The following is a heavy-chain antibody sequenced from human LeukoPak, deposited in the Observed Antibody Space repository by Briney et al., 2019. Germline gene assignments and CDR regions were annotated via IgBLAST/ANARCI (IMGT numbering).Heavy chain of an antibody. CDR2: INPSGGST. J-gene: IGHJ4*02. CDR3: ARGPWVLLWFGDPFYFDY. D-gene: IGHD3-10*01. Sequence: GASVKVSCKASGYTFTSYYMHWVRQAPGQGLEWMGIINPSGGSTSYAQKFQGRVTMTRDTSTSTVYMELSSLRSEDTAVYYCARGPWVLLWFGDPFYFDYWGQGTLVTVSS. V-gene: IGHV1-46*01. CDR1: GYTFTSYY.